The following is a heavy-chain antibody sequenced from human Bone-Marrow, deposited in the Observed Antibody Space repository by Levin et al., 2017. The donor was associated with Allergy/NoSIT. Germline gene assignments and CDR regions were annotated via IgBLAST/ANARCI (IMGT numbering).Heavy chain of an antibody. J-gene: IGHJ3*02. V-gene: IGHV3-15*01. D-gene: IGHD3-9*01. CDR1: GFTFSNAW. Sequence: GESLKISCAASGFTFSNAWMSWVRQAPGKGLEWVGRIKSKTDDGTTDYAAPVKGRFTISRDDSKNTLYLQMNSLKTEDTAVYYCTTGNYDILTGYSYDAFDSWGQGTMVTVSS. CDR2: IKSKTDDGTT. CDR3: TTGNYDILTGYSYDAFDS.